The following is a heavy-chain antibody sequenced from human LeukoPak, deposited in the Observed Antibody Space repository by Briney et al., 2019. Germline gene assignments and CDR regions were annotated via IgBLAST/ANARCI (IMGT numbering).Heavy chain of an antibody. CDR3: ARSDIEDY. CDR2: INTDGSRT. V-gene: IGHV3-74*01. J-gene: IGHJ4*02. Sequence: GGSLRLPCAASGFTFSTYWMHWVRQAPGKGLVWVSRINTDGSRTTYADSVKGRFTISRDNAKNTLYLQMNSLRAEDTAVYYCARSDIEDYWGQGTLVTVSS. CDR1: GFTFSTYW. D-gene: IGHD5-12*01.